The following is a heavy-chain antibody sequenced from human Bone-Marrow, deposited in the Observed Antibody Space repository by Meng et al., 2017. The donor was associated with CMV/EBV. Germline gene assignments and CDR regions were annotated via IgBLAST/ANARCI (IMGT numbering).Heavy chain of an antibody. CDR3: ARDSYYDFFSFVFYYYGMDV. CDR2: ISAYNGNT. J-gene: IGHJ6*02. CDR1: GYTFTSYG. D-gene: IGHD3-3*01. V-gene: IGHV1-18*01. Sequence: ASVKVSRKASGYTFTSYGISGVRQAPGQGLEWMGWISAYNGNTNYAQKLQGRVTMTTDTSTSTAYMELRSLRSDETAVYYCARDSYYDFFSFVFYYYGMDVWGQGTTVTVSS.